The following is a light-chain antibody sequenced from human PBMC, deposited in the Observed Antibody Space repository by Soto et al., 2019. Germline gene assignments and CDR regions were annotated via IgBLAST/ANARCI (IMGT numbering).Light chain of an antibody. V-gene: IGKV3D-15*01. Sequence: EIVLTQSPATLSLSPXERATLSCRASQSVSSYLAWYQQKPGQAPRLLIYDTSTRATGIPARFSGSGSGTDFTLTITGLQSEDSAIYYCHQYHGWPWTFGQGTKVDIK. CDR2: DTS. CDR3: HQYHGWPWT. CDR1: QSVSSY. J-gene: IGKJ1*01.